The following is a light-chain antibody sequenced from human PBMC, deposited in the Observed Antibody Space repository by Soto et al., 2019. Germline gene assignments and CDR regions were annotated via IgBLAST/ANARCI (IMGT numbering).Light chain of an antibody. Sequence: EIVLTKSPATLSLSPGERATLSCRAGQSVSSYLAWFQQKPGQAPRLLIYDASNRATGIPARFSGSGSGTDFTLTISSLSPEDFAIYYCQHRSNWPLTFGGGTKMEIK. V-gene: IGKV3-11*01. CDR1: QSVSSY. J-gene: IGKJ4*01. CDR3: QHRSNWPLT. CDR2: DAS.